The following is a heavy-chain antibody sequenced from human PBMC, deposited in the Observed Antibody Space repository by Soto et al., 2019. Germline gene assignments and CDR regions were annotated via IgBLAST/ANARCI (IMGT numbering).Heavy chain of an antibody. V-gene: IGHV3-21*01. CDR1: GVSVSIFD. CDR2: ISSGGTYT. Sequence: KPSGSLGLGSAASGVSVSIFDMHLVRQAPGKGLEWVSSISSGGTYTYYAGSVKGRFTISRDNAKASLYLQMSRLRVEDTAVYYCAREYQRTYNWFDTSGQGTLVTVYS. CDR3: AREYQRTYNWFDT. D-gene: IGHD2-2*01. J-gene: IGHJ5*02.